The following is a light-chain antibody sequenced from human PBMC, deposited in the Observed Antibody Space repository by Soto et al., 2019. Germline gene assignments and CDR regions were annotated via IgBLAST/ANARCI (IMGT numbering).Light chain of an antibody. J-gene: IGKJ1*01. Sequence: EIVLTQSPGTLSLSPGERATLSCRASQSVSSSYLAWYQQKPGQAARLLIYGASSGATGIPDRFSGSGSGTDFTLTISRLEPEDFAVYYCQQYGSSPPTFGEGTKVDIK. CDR3: QQYGSSPPT. V-gene: IGKV3-20*01. CDR2: GAS. CDR1: QSVSSSY.